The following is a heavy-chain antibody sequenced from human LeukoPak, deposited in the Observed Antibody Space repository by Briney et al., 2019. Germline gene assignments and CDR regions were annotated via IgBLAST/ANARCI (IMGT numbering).Heavy chain of an antibody. D-gene: IGHD1-26*01. J-gene: IGHJ4*02. CDR1: GGSISNYY. Sequence: SETLSLTCTVSGGSISNYYWSWIRQPPGKGLECVGYVDYSGSPDYNPSLKSRVTISIDTSKNQFSLKLSSVTAADTAVYYCARDHYSGRFDYWGQGTLVTVSS. CDR3: ARDHYSGRFDY. V-gene: IGHV4-59*01. CDR2: VDYSGSP.